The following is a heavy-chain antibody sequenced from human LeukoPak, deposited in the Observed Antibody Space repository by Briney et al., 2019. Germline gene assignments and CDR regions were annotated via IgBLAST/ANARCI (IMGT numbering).Heavy chain of an antibody. Sequence: PGGSLRLSCAASGFTFSSYAMSWVRQAPGKGLEWVSGISGSGDNTYYADSVKGWFTISRDNSKNTLYVQVNSLGTEDTAAYYCAKGSYYDSSGSSYFDYWGQGTLVTVSS. V-gene: IGHV3-23*01. CDR1: GFTFSSYA. J-gene: IGHJ4*02. D-gene: IGHD3-22*01. CDR2: ISGSGDNT. CDR3: AKGSYYDSSGSSYFDY.